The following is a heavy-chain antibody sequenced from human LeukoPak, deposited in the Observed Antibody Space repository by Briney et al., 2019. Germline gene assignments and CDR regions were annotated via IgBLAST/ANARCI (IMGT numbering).Heavy chain of an antibody. CDR3: ARGRLDYYDTSGYYGHDY. D-gene: IGHD3-22*01. Sequence: GGSLRLSCAASGFTFDDYAMHLVRQAPGKGLEWVSGINWNGGSTGYADSVKGRFTISRDSAKNSLYLQMNSLRAEDTALYYCARGRLDYYDTSGYYGHDYWGQGTLVTVSS. CDR2: INWNGGST. J-gene: IGHJ4*02. CDR1: GFTFDDYA. V-gene: IGHV3-20*04.